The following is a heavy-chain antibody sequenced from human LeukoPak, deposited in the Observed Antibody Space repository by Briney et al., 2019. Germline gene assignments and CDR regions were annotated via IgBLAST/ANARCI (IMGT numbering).Heavy chain of an antibody. CDR2: ISYDGSNK. CDR3: ARDFGSSWFDY. J-gene: IGHJ4*02. Sequence: GGSLRLSCAASGFTFSSYAMHWVRQAPGKGLEWVAVISYDGSNKYYADSVKGRFTISRDNSKNTLYLQMNSLRAEDTAVYYCARDFGSSWFDYWGQGILVTVSS. D-gene: IGHD6-13*01. V-gene: IGHV3-30-3*01. CDR1: GFTFSSYA.